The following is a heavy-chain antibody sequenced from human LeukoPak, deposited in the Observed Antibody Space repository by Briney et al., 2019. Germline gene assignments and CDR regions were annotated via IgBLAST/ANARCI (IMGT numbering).Heavy chain of an antibody. CDR2: ISSRGRTI. CDR1: GFTFSDYY. Sequence: KSGGSLRLSCAAYGFTFSDYYMSWVRQAPGKGLEWLSYISSRGRTIYYADSVKGRFTISRDNAKKSLYLQMNSLRAEDTAVYYCARDPESAAGPDYYYFYGMDAWGQGTTVTVSS. D-gene: IGHD6-13*01. J-gene: IGHJ6*02. CDR3: ARDPESAAGPDYYYFYGMDA. V-gene: IGHV3-11*01.